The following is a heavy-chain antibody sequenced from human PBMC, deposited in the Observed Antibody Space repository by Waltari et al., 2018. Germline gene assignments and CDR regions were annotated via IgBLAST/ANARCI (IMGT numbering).Heavy chain of an antibody. CDR2: IKEDGGEK. CDR3: ARDRGYFDY. D-gene: IGHD3-10*01. Sequence: EVQLVESGGGLVQPGVSLSLPGAASGLAFSQFSMSWVRQDPGKGREWVASIKEDGGEKYYVDTLKGRIIISRDNAKNSLYLQMNSLRVEDTAVYYCARDRGYFDYWGLGTLVTVSS. J-gene: IGHJ4*02. V-gene: IGHV3-7*01. CDR1: GLAFSQFS.